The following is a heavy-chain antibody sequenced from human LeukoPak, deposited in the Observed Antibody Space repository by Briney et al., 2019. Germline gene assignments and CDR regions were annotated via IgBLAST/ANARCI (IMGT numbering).Heavy chain of an antibody. CDR3: ARDISSGWYGPSLYYYYYMDV. J-gene: IGHJ6*03. D-gene: IGHD6-19*01. V-gene: IGHV4-4*07. CDR2: VYTGGST. Sequence: PSEALSLTCTVSGGAISSYYWGCIRQPSGKGLEWMGGVYTGGSTNYNPSLKSRVTRSVDTSKNQFSLKLSSVTAADTAVYYCARDISSGWYGPSLYYYYYMDVWGKGTTVTVSS. CDR1: GGAISSYY.